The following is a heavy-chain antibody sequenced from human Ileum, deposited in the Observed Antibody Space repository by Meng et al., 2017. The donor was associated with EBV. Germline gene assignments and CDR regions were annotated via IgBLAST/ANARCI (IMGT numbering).Heavy chain of an antibody. CDR2: ILYSGTT. V-gene: IGHV4-39*07. J-gene: IGHJ4*02. D-gene: IGHD6-19*01. Sequence: QLLLQESGPGLVKTSETLSLTCNVSGGSISSSRYYWDWIRQPPGKGLEWIGNILYSGTTQYSPSLKSRVSISVDTSKNQFSLNLNSVTAADTAVYYCARGIFGGWYEGIEYWGQGALVTVSS. CDR1: GGSISSSRYY. CDR3: ARGIFGGWYEGIEY.